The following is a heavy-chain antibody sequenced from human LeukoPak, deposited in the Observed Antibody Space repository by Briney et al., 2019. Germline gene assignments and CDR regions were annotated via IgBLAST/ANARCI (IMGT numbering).Heavy chain of an antibody. CDR1: GFSFSNYA. V-gene: IGHV3-21*01. Sequence: GGSLRLSCAASGFSFSNYAVNWVRQAPGKGLEWVSSISSSSSYIYYADSVKGRFTISRDNAKNSLYLQMNSLRGEDTAVYYCARDPWGMLVVEVAGFDYWGQGTLVTVSS. CDR2: ISSSSSYI. J-gene: IGHJ4*02. D-gene: IGHD6-19*01. CDR3: ARDPWGMLVVEVAGFDY.